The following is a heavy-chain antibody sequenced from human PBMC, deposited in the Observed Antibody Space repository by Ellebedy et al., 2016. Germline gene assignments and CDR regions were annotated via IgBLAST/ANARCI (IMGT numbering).Heavy chain of an antibody. CDR1: GYDFTGFD. CDR3: ARGLRGNCSKASCSLGYYYMDV. Sequence: ASVKVSXXASGYDFTGFDINWVRQAPGQGLEWMGWMNPNSGHRAFAQKFQGRVNMTRDTSINTAFLDLTNLTSDDMAIYFCARGLRGNCSKASCSLGYYYMDVWGPGTSVIVSS. J-gene: IGHJ6*03. D-gene: IGHD2-2*01. CDR2: MNPNSGHR. V-gene: IGHV1-8*01.